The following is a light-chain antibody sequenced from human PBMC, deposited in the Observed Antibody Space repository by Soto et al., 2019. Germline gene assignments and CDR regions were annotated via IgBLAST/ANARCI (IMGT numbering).Light chain of an antibody. CDR2: KAS. Sequence: DIQMTQSPSTLSASVGDRVTITCRASQTINFWLAWYQQKPGKAPKLLIYKASNLEIGVPSRFSGSGSGTEFTLTISSLQPDDFATYYCQQYSTYSPWTFGQGTKVEIK. CDR3: QQYSTYSPWT. V-gene: IGKV1-5*03. J-gene: IGKJ1*01. CDR1: QTINFW.